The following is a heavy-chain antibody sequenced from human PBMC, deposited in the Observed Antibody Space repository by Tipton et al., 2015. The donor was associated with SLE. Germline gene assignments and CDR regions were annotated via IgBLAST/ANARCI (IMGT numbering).Heavy chain of an antibody. CDR1: GFTFSSYG. V-gene: IGHV3-30*02. D-gene: IGHD6-13*01. Sequence: SLRLSCAASGFTFSSYGMHWVRQAPGKGLEWVAFIRFDGSNKYYADSVKGRFTISRDNSKNTLYLQMNSLRAEDTAVYYCARGVAAAGSDAFDIWGQGTMVTVSS. CDR2: IRFDGSNK. CDR3: ARGVAAAGSDAFDI. J-gene: IGHJ3*02.